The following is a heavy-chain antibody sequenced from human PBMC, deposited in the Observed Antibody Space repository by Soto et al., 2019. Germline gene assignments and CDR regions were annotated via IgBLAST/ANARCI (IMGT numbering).Heavy chain of an antibody. CDR3: ARVGPLGIFGVALTYGMDV. V-gene: IGHV1-18*01. Sequence: ASVKVSCKASGYTFTSYGISWVRQAPGQGLEWMGWISAYNGNTNYAQKLQGRVTMTTDTSTSTAYMELRSLRSDDTAVYYCARVGPLGIFGVALTYGMDVWGQGTTVTVSS. CDR1: GYTFTSYG. J-gene: IGHJ6*02. D-gene: IGHD3-3*01. CDR2: ISAYNGNT.